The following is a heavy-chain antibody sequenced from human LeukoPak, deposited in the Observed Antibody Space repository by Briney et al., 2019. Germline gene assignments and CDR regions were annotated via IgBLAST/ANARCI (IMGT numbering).Heavy chain of an antibody. J-gene: IGHJ4*02. V-gene: IGHV3-43*01. CDR3: AKDSNTGGYSFGS. D-gene: IGHD5-12*01. CDR1: GFTLHHYS. Sequence: TGGPLRLSCAASGFTLHHYSMHWVRQPPGKGLEWVSLISWDGGITYYADSVRGRFTISRDNSKNSLSLEMNSLRTEDTALYYCAKDSNTGGYSFGSWGQGTLVTVSS. CDR2: ISWDGGIT.